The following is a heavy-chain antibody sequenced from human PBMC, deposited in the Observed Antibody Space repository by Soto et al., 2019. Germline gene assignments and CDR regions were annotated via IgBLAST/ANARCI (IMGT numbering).Heavy chain of an antibody. Sequence: QVQLQQWGAGLLKPSETLSLTCAVYGGSFSGYYWSWIRQPPGKGLEWIGGINHSGSTNHNPSLKSRVTITVDTSKNQFSLKLSSVTAADTAVYYCARGLVGMDNWIPLDYWGQGTLVTVSS. CDR1: GGSFSGYY. CDR3: ARGLVGMDNWIPLDY. V-gene: IGHV4-34*01. D-gene: IGHD1-20*01. J-gene: IGHJ4*02. CDR2: INHSGST.